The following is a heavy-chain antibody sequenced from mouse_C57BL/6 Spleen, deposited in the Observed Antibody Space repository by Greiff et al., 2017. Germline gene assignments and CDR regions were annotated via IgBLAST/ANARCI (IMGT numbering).Heavy chain of an antibody. J-gene: IGHJ2*01. V-gene: IGHV5-6*01. D-gene: IGHD1-1*01. CDR2: ISSGGSYT. CDR3: ARLCYSGSEGYYFDY. Sequence: EVHLVESGGDLVKPGGSLKLSCAASGFTFSSYGMSWVRQTPDKRLEWVATISSGGSYTYYPDSVKGRFTISRDNAKNTQYLQMSSLKSEDTAVYYCARLCYSGSEGYYFDYWGQGTTLTVSS. CDR1: GFTFSSYG.